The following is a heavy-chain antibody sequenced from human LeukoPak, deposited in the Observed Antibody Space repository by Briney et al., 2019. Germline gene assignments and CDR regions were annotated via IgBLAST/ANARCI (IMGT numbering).Heavy chain of an antibody. Sequence: GSLRLFCAASGFTFSSYAMSWVRQAPGKGLEWVSAISGSGGSTYYADSVKGRFTISRDNSKNTLYLQMNSLRAEDTAVYYCAKNGRMVRGAAYWGQGTLVTVSS. CDR2: ISGSGGST. D-gene: IGHD3-10*01. CDR3: AKNGRMVRGAAY. J-gene: IGHJ4*02. CDR1: GFTFSSYA. V-gene: IGHV3-23*01.